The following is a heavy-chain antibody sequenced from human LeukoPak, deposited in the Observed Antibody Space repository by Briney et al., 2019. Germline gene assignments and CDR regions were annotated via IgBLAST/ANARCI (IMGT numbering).Heavy chain of an antibody. D-gene: IGHD3-10*01. J-gene: IGHJ4*02. CDR1: GGTFSSYA. CDR2: IIPIFGTA. CDR3: ARGWGNYYGSGSYFDY. V-gene: IGHV1-69*13. Sequence: SVKVSCKASGGTFSSYAISWVRQAPGQGLEWMGGIIPIFGTANYAQKFQGRVTITADESTSTAYMELSSLRPEDTAVYYCARGWGNYYGSGSYFDYWGQGTLVTVSS.